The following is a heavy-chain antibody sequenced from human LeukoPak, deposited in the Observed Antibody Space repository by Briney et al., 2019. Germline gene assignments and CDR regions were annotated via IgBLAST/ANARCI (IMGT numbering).Heavy chain of an antibody. CDR1: GFSFNNAW. D-gene: IGHD1-1*01. CDR2: IKRKSDGGTA. J-gene: IGHJ4*02. CDR3: TIPETGTTRY. V-gene: IGHV3-15*01. Sequence: KPGGSLRLSCAASGFSFNNAWMSWVRQAPGKGLEWVGRIKRKSDGGTADYAAPVKGRFTISRYDSKTTLYLQMNSLKIEDTAVYYCTIPETGTTRYWGQGTLVTVSS.